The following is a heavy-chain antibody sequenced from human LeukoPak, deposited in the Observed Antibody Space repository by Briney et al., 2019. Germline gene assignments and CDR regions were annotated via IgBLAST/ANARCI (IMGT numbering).Heavy chain of an antibody. CDR1: GFTFSDYY. D-gene: IGHD1-20*01. V-gene: IGHV3-11*01. CDR3: ARRRYNWNAIDY. J-gene: IGHJ4*02. CDR2: ISSSGSTL. Sequence: PGGSLRLSCAASGFTFSDYYMSWIRQAPGKGLEWVSYISSSGSTLYYADSVKGRITISRDNGKNSLYLQMNSLRAEDTAVYYCARRRYNWNAIDYWGQGTLVTVSS.